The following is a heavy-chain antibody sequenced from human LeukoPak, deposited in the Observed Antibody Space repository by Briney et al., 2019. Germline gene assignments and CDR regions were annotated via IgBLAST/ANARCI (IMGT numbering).Heavy chain of an antibody. CDR1: GFTLSDSW. Sequence: PGGSLRLSCAASGFTLSDSWMSWVRQAPGKGLEWIGRIKSNSDGGTTDYAAPVKGRFTMSRDDSRNILDLKMNSMKTEDTAVYYCATDPSLYYDYVWRSFRRWDDCDYWGQGTLVTVSS. D-gene: IGHD3-16*02. J-gene: IGHJ4*02. CDR3: ATDPSLYYDYVWRSFRRWDDCDY. CDR2: IKSNSDGGTT. V-gene: IGHV3-15*01.